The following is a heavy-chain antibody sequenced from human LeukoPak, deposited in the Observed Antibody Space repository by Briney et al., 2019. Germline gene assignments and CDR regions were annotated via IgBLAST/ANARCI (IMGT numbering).Heavy chain of an antibody. J-gene: IGHJ4*02. V-gene: IGHV4-39*02. Sequence: SETPSLTCTVSGGSISSSSFYWGWIRQPPGKGLEWIGNIYYSGSTYYNPSLKSRVTISENMSKNQFSLRLRSVTAADTAVYYCARDRARVDSSSDYWGQGTLVTVSS. CDR3: ARDRARVDSSSDY. CDR1: GGSISSSSFY. D-gene: IGHD3-22*01. CDR2: IYYSGST.